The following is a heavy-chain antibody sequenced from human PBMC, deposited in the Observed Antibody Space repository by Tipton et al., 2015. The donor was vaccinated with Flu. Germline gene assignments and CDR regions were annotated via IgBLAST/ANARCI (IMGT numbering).Heavy chain of an antibody. CDR2: IYNNQYT. CDR3: ARRDYSNYVSEQKNWFDP. D-gene: IGHD4-11*01. CDR1: GGSIGSYY. V-gene: IGHV4-4*09. J-gene: IGHJ5*02. Sequence: QLVQSGAEVKPSETLSLTCTVSGGSIGSYYWNWIRQPPGKGLEWIGYIYNNQYTKYNPSLKSRVTISVDTSKKQFSLQLTSVTAADPAVYYCARRDYSNYVSEQKNWFDPWGQGALVTVSS.